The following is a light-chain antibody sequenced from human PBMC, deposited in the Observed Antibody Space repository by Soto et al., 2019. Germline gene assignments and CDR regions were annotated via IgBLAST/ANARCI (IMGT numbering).Light chain of an antibody. Sequence: DIQMTQSPSSLSASVGDRVTITCRASQGSSNYLAWYQQKPGKVHKLLIYAASTLQSGVLTRFSGSEAGTDFTLTIISLRPEDVSTYYCQRYNRSPWTFSQGTKVQIK. J-gene: IGKJ1*01. V-gene: IGKV1-27*01. CDR3: QRYNRSPWT. CDR2: AAS. CDR1: QGSSNY.